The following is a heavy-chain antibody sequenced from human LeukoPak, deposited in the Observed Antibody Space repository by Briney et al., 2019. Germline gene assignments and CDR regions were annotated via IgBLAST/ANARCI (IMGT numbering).Heavy chain of an antibody. CDR3: ARAIHYGSGSYYNRRGFDY. Sequence: WASVTVSCKASGYTFTSYYMHWVRQAPGQGLEGMGIINPSGGSTIYAQTFQGRVTITRDMSTSTVYMELSSLRSEDTAVYYCARAIHYGSGSYYNRRGFDYWGQGTLVTVSS. CDR2: INPSGGST. D-gene: IGHD3-10*01. CDR1: GYTFTSYY. V-gene: IGHV1-46*01. J-gene: IGHJ4*02.